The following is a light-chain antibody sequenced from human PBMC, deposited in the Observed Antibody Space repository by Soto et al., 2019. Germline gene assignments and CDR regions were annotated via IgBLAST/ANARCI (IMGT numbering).Light chain of an antibody. CDR1: QGIAGS. J-gene: IGKJ4*01. CDR2: AES. V-gene: IGKV1-9*01. CDR3: QQVKSYPRT. Sequence: DIQLTQSPSFLSASVGDRDTITCRASQGIAGSLAWYQQKPGKPPKLLIYAESTLQSGVPSRFSGSGSGTRGTLTISSLQPEDFATYYCQQVKSYPRTFGGGTRVEIK.